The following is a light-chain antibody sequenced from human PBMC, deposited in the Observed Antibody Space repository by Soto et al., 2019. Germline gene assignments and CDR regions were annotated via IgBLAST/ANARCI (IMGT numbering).Light chain of an antibody. Sequence: ETVLTQSPASLSLSPGESATLSCWASESVSSHLAWYQQKPGQAPRLPIYDASNRATGIPARFSGSGSGTDFTLTISSLEPEDSAVYYCQQRVNWPPLYTFGQGTKVEIK. CDR2: DAS. J-gene: IGKJ2*01. CDR3: QQRVNWPPLYT. CDR1: ESVSSH. V-gene: IGKV3-11*01.